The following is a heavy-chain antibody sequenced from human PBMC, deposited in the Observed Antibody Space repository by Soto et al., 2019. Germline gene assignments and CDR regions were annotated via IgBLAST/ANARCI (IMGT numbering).Heavy chain of an antibody. CDR3: ARDKAGYNSGWYFYGMDV. V-gene: IGHV3-33*01. Sequence: QVQLVESGGGVVQPGRSLRLSCAASGFTFSSYGMHWVRQAPGKGLEWVAIIWYDGSNNYYAESVKGRFTISRDNSKNTLYLQMNSRRAEDTAVYYCARDKAGYNSGWYFYGMDVWGQGTTVTVSS. J-gene: IGHJ6*02. CDR1: GFTFSSYG. CDR2: IWYDGSNN. D-gene: IGHD6-19*01.